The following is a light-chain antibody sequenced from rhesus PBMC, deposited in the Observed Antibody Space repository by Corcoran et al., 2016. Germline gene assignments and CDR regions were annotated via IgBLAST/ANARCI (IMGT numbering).Light chain of an antibody. V-gene: IGKV2S2*01. CDR1: QSLLHSNGNTY. CDR3: MQSTKEMYS. J-gene: IGKJ2*01. CDR2: KVT. Sequence: DIVMTQTPLSLPVTPGEPASISCRSSQSLLHSNGNTYLDWYLQKPGQSPRLRIYKVTNRESGVPDRFSGSGSGTDFTLKISRVEPEDVGVYYCMQSTKEMYSFGQGTKVEIK.